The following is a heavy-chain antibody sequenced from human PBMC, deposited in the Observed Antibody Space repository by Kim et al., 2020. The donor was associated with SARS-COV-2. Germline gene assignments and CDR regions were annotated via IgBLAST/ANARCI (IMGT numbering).Heavy chain of an antibody. D-gene: IGHD2-15*01. J-gene: IGHJ4*02. V-gene: IGHV1-69*01. CDR3: ARSENDSWYYFDY. Sequence: NDAQKVQGRVTITADESSSTASMELSSLRSEDTAVYFCARSENDSWYYFDYWGQGTRVTVSS.